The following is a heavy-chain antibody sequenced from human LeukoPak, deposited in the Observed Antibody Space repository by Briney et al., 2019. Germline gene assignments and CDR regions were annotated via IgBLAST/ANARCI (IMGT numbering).Heavy chain of an antibody. D-gene: IGHD5-18*01. V-gene: IGHV1-8*01. CDR3: ARDDTAMADY. CDR2: MNPNSGNT. CDR1: GYTFPSYD. Sequence: GASVQVSCKASGYTFPSYDINWVRQATGQGLEWMGWMNPNSGNTGYAQKFQGRATMTRNTSISTAYMELSSLRSEDTAVYYCARDDTAMADYWGQGTLVTVSS. J-gene: IGHJ4*02.